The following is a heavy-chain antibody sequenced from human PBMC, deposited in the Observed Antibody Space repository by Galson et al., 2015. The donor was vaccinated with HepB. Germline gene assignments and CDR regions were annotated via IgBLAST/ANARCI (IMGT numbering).Heavy chain of an antibody. CDR1: GYTFTSYA. V-gene: IGHV1-3*01. D-gene: IGHD6-19*01. Sequence: SVKVSCKASGYTFTSYAMHWVRQAPGQRLEWMGWINAGNGNTKYSQKFQGRVTITRDTSASTAYMELSSLRSEDTAVYYCARDRGGWYNICDYWGQGTLITVSS. CDR3: ARDRGGWYNICDY. J-gene: IGHJ4*02. CDR2: INAGNGNT.